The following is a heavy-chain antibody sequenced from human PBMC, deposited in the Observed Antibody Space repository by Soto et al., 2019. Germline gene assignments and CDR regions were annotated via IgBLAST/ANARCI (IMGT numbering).Heavy chain of an antibody. J-gene: IGHJ6*02. D-gene: IGHD3-10*01. CDR3: AKGIRYMVRGVIIQPFNGMDV. CDR1: GFTFSSYG. V-gene: IGHV3-30*18. CDR2: ISYDGSNK. Sequence: QVQLVESGGGVVQPGRSLRLSCAVSGFTFSSYGIHWVRQAPGKGLEWVAVISYDGSNKYYADSVKGRFTISRDNSMNTLYLQMNRLITEDTAVYYCAKGIRYMVRGVIIQPFNGMDVWGQGTTVTVSS.